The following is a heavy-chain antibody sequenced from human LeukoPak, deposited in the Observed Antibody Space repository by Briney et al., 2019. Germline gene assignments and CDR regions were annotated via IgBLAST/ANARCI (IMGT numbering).Heavy chain of an antibody. V-gene: IGHV4-59*01. CDR3: ARVQQLAPGAVFQH. Sequence: SETLSLTCTVSGGSISSYYWSWIRQPPGKGLEWIGYIYCSGSTNYNPSLKSRVTISVDTSKNQFSLKLSSVTAADTAVYYCARVQQLAPGAVFQHWGQGTLVTVSS. CDR2: IYCSGST. D-gene: IGHD6-13*01. CDR1: GGSISSYY. J-gene: IGHJ1*01.